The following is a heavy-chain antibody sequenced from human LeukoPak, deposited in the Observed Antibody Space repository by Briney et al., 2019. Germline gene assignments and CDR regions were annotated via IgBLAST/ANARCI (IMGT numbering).Heavy chain of an antibody. J-gene: IGHJ4*02. V-gene: IGHV1-2*02. D-gene: IGHD5-24*01. CDR1: GYTFTGYY. CDR3: ARVGRRDGYKLLFDY. Sequence: ASVKVSCKASGYTFTGYYMHWVRQAPGQGLEWMGWINPNSGGTNYAQKFQGRVTMTRDTSISTAYMELSRLRSDDTAVYYCARVGRRDGYKLLFDYWGQGTLVTVPS. CDR2: INPNSGGT.